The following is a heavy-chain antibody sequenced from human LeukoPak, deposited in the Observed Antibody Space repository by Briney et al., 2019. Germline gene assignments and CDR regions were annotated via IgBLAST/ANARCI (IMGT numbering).Heavy chain of an antibody. D-gene: IGHD2-15*01. V-gene: IGHV4-59*01. CDR2: IYYSGST. J-gene: IGHJ3*02. CDR3: ARDCSGGSCYSRFAAFDI. CDR1: GDSISSYY. Sequence: TSETLSLTCTVSGDSISSYYWSWIRQPPGKGLEWIGYIYYSGSTKYNPSLKSRVTISVDTSKNQFSLKLSSVTAADTAVYYCARDCSGGSCYSRFAAFDIWGQGTMVTVSS.